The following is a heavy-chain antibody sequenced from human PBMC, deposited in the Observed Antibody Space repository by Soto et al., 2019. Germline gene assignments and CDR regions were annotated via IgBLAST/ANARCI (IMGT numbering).Heavy chain of an antibody. CDR1: GFTFSSYA. D-gene: IGHD3-10*01. Sequence: GGSLRLSCAASGFTFSSYAMSWVRQAPGKGLEWVSAISGSGDSTYYADSVKGRFTISRDNSKNTLYLQMNSLRAEDTAVYYCAKGISVVRVNWFDPWGQGTLVTVSS. J-gene: IGHJ5*02. V-gene: IGHV3-23*01. CDR2: ISGSGDST. CDR3: AKGISVVRVNWFDP.